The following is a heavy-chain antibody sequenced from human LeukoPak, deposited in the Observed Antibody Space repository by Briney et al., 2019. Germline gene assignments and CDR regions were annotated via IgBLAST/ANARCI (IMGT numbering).Heavy chain of an antibody. V-gene: IGHV4-4*07. J-gene: IGHJ4*01. CDR1: GGSINNYY. Sequence: PSETLSLTCTVSGGSINNYYWSWIRQSAEKGLEWLGRIYTSGSTNYNPSLKSRVTISVDTSKNQFSLKLSSVTAADTAMYYCARGSGSGYYFYWGHGTLVTVSS. CDR3: ARGSGSGYYFY. CDR2: IYTSGST. D-gene: IGHD3-22*01.